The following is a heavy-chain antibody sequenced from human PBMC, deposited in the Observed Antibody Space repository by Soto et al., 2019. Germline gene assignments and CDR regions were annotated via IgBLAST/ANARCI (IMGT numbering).Heavy chain of an antibody. Sequence: QVQLVESGGGVVQPGRSLRLSCAASGFTFSSYAMHWVRQAPGKGLEGVAVISYDGSNKYYADSVKGRFTISRDNSKHTLYLQMHTLRAEDTAVYYCARNEIRFSWAYGMDVWGQGTTVTVSS. V-gene: IGHV3-30-3*01. CDR2: ISYDGSNK. CDR1: GFTFSSYA. J-gene: IGHJ6*02. CDR3: ARNEIRFSWAYGMDV. D-gene: IGHD3-3*01.